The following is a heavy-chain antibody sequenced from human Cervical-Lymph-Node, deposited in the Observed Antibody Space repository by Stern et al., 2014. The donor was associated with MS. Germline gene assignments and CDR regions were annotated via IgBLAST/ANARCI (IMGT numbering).Heavy chain of an antibody. Sequence: EVQLVQSGAEVKKPGESLKISCKGSGYSFTSYWIGWVRQMPGKGLEWMGVIYPGDSDTRYSPSFQGQVTISADKSISTAYLQWSSLKASDTAIYYCARRYCSSRKGCYGMDVWGQGTTVTVSS. CDR3: ARRYCSSRKGCYGMDV. CDR1: GYSFTSYW. D-gene: IGHD2-2*01. CDR2: IYPGDSDT. V-gene: IGHV5-51*01. J-gene: IGHJ6*02.